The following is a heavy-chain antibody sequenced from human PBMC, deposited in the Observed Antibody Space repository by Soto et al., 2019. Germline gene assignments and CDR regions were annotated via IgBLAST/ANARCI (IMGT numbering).Heavy chain of an antibody. Sequence: QLQLQESGSGLVKPSQTLSLTCAVSGGSISSGGYSWSWIRQPPGKGLEWIGYIYPSGSTYYNPPLKSRVTISVDRSKNQFSLKLSSVTAADTAVYCCARQPYQNDAFDIWGQGTMVTVSS. CDR2: IYPSGST. V-gene: IGHV4-30-2*01. CDR3: ARQPYQNDAFDI. D-gene: IGHD2-2*01. CDR1: GGSISSGGYS. J-gene: IGHJ3*02.